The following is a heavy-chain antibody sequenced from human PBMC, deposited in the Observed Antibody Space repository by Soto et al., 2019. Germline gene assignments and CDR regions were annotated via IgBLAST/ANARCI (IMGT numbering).Heavy chain of an antibody. J-gene: IGHJ6*04. Sequence: GGSLRLSCAASGFTFSSYAMSWVRQAPGKGLEWVSTITGSGGGTYYADSVKGRFTISRDNSKNTLYLQMNSLRAEDTAVYYCAKEGPTWIQLWLDVWGKGTTVTVSS. CDR2: ITGSGGGT. CDR3: AKEGPTWIQLWLDV. D-gene: IGHD5-18*01. V-gene: IGHV3-23*01. CDR1: GFTFSSYA.